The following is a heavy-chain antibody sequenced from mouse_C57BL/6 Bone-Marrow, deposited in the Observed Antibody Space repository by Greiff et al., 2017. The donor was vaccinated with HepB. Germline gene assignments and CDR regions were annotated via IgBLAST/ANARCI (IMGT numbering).Heavy chain of an antibody. CDR2: IYPRSGNT. V-gene: IGHV1-81*01. CDR1: GYTFTSYG. J-gene: IGHJ4*01. Sequence: QVQLQQSGAELARPGASVKLSCKASGYTFTSYGISWVKQRTGQGLEWIGEIYPRSGNTYYNEKFKGKATLTVDKPSSTAYMQLSSLTSKDSAVYYCARSGGNFPMDYWGQGTSVTVSS. D-gene: IGHD2-1*01. CDR3: ARSGGNFPMDY.